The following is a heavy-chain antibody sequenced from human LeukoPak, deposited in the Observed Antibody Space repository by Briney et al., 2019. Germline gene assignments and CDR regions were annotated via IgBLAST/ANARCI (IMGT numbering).Heavy chain of an antibody. Sequence: GGSLRLSCAASGFTFSSYAMSWVRQAPGKGLEWLSDISGSGASPFYADSVKGRFTISRDNAKNSLYLQMNSLRAEDTAVYYCARDARYYYDSSGYYYWGQGTLVTVSS. D-gene: IGHD3-22*01. CDR1: GFTFSSYA. J-gene: IGHJ4*02. V-gene: IGHV3-23*01. CDR2: ISGSGASP. CDR3: ARDARYYYDSSGYYY.